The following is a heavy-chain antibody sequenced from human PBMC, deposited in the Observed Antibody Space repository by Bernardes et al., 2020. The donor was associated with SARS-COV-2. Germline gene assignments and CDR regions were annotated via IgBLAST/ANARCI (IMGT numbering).Heavy chain of an antibody. CDR2: IYFSGNT. D-gene: IGHD2-21*02. CDR1: GCSFSRRNYY. V-gene: IGHV4-39*01. J-gene: IGHJ6*02. CDR3: AGSSCGIDCYLGGLRSWDYGMDV. Sequence: AALSPTCTVSGCSFSRRNYYWGWLRPPPGKGLEWLGSIYFSGNTYYNPSLQSRVSESVDTSKNQFSLRLSSVTAADTAVYYCAGSSCGIDCYLGGLRSWDYGMDVWCQGTTVTVSS.